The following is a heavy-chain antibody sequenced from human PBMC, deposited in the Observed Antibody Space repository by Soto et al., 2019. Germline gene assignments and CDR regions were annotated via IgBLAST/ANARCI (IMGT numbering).Heavy chain of an antibody. Sequence: GGSLRLSCAASGFTFSSYGMHWVRQAPGKGLEWVAVISYDGSNKYYVDSVKGRFTISRDNSKNTLYLQMNSLRAEDTAVYYCAKVEYFDWLSHFDYWGQGTLVTVSS. V-gene: IGHV3-30*18. J-gene: IGHJ4*02. CDR2: ISYDGSNK. CDR3: AKVEYFDWLSHFDY. D-gene: IGHD3-9*01. CDR1: GFTFSSYG.